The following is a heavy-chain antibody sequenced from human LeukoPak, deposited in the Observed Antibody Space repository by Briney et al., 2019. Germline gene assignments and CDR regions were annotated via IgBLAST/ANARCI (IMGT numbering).Heavy chain of an antibody. CDR1: GFTFSDYW. Sequence: GGSLRLSCAASGFTFSDYWMHWVRQAPGKGLVWVSRINSDGSSTRYADSVKGRFTISSDNAKHTLYLQMNSLGAEDTAVYYCARGSDRVAVAGLNWFDPWGQGTLVTVSS. V-gene: IGHV3-74*01. J-gene: IGHJ5*02. CDR3: ARGSDRVAVAGLNWFDP. CDR2: INSDGSST. D-gene: IGHD6-19*01.